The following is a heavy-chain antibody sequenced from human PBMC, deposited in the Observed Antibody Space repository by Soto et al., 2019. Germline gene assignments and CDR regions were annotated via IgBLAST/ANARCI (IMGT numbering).Heavy chain of an antibody. CDR3: ARWSYLDY. Sequence: GGSLRLSCAASGFSFGSYALSWVRQAPGKGLEWVSTISGSDGKTFYADSVKGRFSISKDTSQSTLYLQMNSLRADDTAIYYCARWSYLDYWGQGTRVTVSS. D-gene: IGHD3-3*01. V-gene: IGHV3-23*01. CDR1: GFSFGSYA. J-gene: IGHJ4*02. CDR2: ISGSDGKT.